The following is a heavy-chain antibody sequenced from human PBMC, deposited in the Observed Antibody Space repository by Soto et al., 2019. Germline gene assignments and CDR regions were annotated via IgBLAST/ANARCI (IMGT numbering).Heavy chain of an antibody. CDR3: ARANWYSEY. V-gene: IGHV4-59*11. J-gene: IGHJ4*02. D-gene: IGHD7-27*01. Sequence: SETLSLTCTVSGGSISNHYGSWIRQPPGKGLEWIGYIYYNGNTNYNPSLKSRVTMSVDTSKNQISLKLSSVTAADTAVYYCARANWYSEYLVQGTLVTVSS. CDR1: GGSISNHY. CDR2: IYYNGNT.